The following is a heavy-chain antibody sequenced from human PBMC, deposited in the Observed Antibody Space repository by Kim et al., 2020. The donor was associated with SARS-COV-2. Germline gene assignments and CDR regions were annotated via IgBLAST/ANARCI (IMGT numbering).Heavy chain of an antibody. Sequence: AQKFQGRVTMTRDTSTSTVYMELSSLRSEDTAVYYCARDPDSSGYYLFDYWGQGTLVTVSS. D-gene: IGHD3-22*01. V-gene: IGHV1-46*01. J-gene: IGHJ4*02. CDR3: ARDPDSSGYYLFDY.